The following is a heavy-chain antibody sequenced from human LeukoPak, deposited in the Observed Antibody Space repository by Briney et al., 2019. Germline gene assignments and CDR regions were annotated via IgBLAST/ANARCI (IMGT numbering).Heavy chain of an antibody. V-gene: IGHV4-59*01. CDR2: IYYSGST. J-gene: IGHJ4*02. CDR1: GGSISGYY. Sequence: PSETLSLTCTVSGGSISGYYWSWIRQPPGKGLEWIGYIYYSGSTNYNPSLKSRVTISVDTSKNQFSLKLNSVTAADTAVYYCARSGSYHNNFDYWGQGTLVTVPS. CDR3: ARSGSYHNNFDY. D-gene: IGHD1-26*01.